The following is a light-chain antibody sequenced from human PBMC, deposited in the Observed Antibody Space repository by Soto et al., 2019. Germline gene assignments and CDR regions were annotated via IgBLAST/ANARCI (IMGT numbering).Light chain of an antibody. V-gene: IGLV2-14*01. Sequence: QSVLTQPASVSGSPGQSITISCTGTSSDVGGYNYVSWYQQHPGKAPKPMIYDVSNRPSGVSNRFSGSKSGNTASLTISGLQAEDEADYYCSSYTSSSTGVVFGGGTKLTVL. CDR3: SSYTSSSTGVV. J-gene: IGLJ2*01. CDR1: SSDVGGYNY. CDR2: DVS.